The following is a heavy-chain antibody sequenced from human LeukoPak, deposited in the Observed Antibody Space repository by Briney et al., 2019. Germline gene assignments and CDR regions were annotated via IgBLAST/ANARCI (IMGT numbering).Heavy chain of an antibody. CDR1: GGSISSYF. D-gene: IGHD6-19*01. V-gene: IGHV4-4*07. Sequence: SETLSLTRTVSGGSISSYFWSWIRQPAGKGLEWIGRIYTSGSTDYNPSLKSRVAMSVDTSKNQFSLKLNSVTAADTAVYYCARGPRNSDWYSIDYWGQGTLATVSS. CDR2: IYTSGST. J-gene: IGHJ4*02. CDR3: ARGPRNSDWYSIDY.